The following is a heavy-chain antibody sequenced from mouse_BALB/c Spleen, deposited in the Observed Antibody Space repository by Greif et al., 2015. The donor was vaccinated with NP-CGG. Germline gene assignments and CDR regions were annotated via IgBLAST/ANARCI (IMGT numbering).Heavy chain of an antibody. D-gene: IGHD1-1*01. CDR1: GFTFSSYA. CDR3: ARGGTTVVGQGYFDV. CDR2: ISSGGSYT. V-gene: IGHV5-9-4*01. Sequence: EVQVVESGGGLVKPGGSLKLSCAASGFTFSSYAMSWVRQSPEKRLEWVAEISSGGSYTYYPDTVTGRFTISRDNAKNTLYLEMSSLRSEDTAMYYCARGGTTVVGQGYFDVWGAGTTVTVSS. J-gene: IGHJ1*01.